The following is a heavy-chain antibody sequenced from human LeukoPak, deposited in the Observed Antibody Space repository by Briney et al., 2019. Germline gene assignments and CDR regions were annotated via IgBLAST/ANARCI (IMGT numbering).Heavy chain of an antibody. D-gene: IGHD3-16*01. Sequence: PGGTLRLSCAASGFTFSSYTMNWVRQAPGKGLEGVSSIISSSSYIYYTDSLKGRITISRDNAKNSMYLQMNSLGAEDTAVYYCARDLEGGFDYWGQGTLVTVSS. J-gene: IGHJ4*02. CDR2: IISSSSYI. CDR3: ARDLEGGFDY. CDR1: GFTFSSYT. V-gene: IGHV3-21*01.